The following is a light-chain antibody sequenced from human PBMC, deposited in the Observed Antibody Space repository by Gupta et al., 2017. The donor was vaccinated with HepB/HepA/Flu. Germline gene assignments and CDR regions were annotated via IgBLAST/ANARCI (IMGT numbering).Light chain of an antibody. V-gene: IGKV2-30*01. CDR1: QGLVYSDGNTY. CDR2: KVS. Sequence: DVVMTQSPLSLPVTLGQPASISCRSSQGLVYSDGNTYLSWFQQRPGQSPRRLIYKVSDRDSGVPDRFSGSGSGNXYTLRIXRVEADDVGIYYCMQAAHWPQTFGXGTKVEIK. J-gene: IGKJ4*01. CDR3: MQAAHWPQT.